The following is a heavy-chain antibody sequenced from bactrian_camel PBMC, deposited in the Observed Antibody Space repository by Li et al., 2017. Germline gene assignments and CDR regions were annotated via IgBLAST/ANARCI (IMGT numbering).Heavy chain of an antibody. V-gene: IGHV3S30*01. CDR1: GFTFSGYA. CDR3: AADRVQRTFGTMLRYALH. CDR2: IGARGYGE. J-gene: IGHJ4*01. Sequence: LVESGGGLVQPGGSLRLSCAASGFTFSGYAMGWVRQTPGKGLEWVSCIGARGYGEYYADSVKGRFTVSRDNPKNTLYLRLNSLKPEDTATYYCAADRVQRTFGTMLRYALHWGQGTQVTVS. D-gene: IGHD4*01.